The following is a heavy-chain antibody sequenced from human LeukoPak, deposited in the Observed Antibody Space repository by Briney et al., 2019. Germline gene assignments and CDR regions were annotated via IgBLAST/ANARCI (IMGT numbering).Heavy chain of an antibody. CDR2: ISYDGSAK. J-gene: IGHJ4*02. D-gene: IGHD3-22*01. CDR1: GFTFSSYT. CDR3: AREGLDGSTFYSALDN. Sequence: GGSLRLSCAASGFTFSSYTIHWVRQAPGKGLEWVAVISYDGSAKQYADSVKGRFTISRDNSKNTLSVQMNSLRAEDTAVYYCAREGLDGSTFYSALDNWGQGTLVTGSS. V-gene: IGHV3-30-3*01.